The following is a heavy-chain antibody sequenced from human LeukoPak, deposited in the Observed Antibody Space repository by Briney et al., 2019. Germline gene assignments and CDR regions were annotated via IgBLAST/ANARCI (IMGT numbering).Heavy chain of an antibody. Sequence: ASVKVSCKASGGTFSSYAISWVRQAPGQGLEWMGGIIPIFGTANYAQKFQGRVTITADESTSTAYMELSSLRSEDTAVYYRARGSYGYYYYYYMDVWGKGTTVTVSS. CDR2: IIPIFGTA. CDR1: GGTFSSYA. CDR3: ARGSYGYYYYYYMDV. J-gene: IGHJ6*03. V-gene: IGHV1-69*01. D-gene: IGHD5-18*01.